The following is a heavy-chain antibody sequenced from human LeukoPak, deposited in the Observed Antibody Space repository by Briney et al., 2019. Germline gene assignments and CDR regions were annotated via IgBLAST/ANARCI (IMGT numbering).Heavy chain of an antibody. J-gene: IGHJ4*02. CDR1: GFSFSTYD. D-gene: IGHD3-3*01. CDR3: AREATWGEWYFDH. Sequence: GGSLRLSCVGSGFSFSTYDMGWVRQTPGKGLEWVAVIADDGGVKQYADSVKGRFTVSRDNSKSTLYLQVNGLSVEDTAIYYCAREATWGEWYFDHWGQGTPVTVSS. V-gene: IGHV3-30*03. CDR2: IADDGGVK.